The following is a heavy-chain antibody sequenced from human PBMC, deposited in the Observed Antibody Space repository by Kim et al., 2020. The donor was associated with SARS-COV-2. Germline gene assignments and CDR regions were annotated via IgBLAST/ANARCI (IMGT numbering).Heavy chain of an antibody. J-gene: IGHJ6*02. Sequence: GGSLRLSCAASGFTFSSYEMNWVRQAPGKGLEWVSYISSSGSTIYYADSVKGRFTISRDNAKNSLYLQMNSLRAEDTAVYYCARDRGRIEYYYYYYGMDVWGQGTTVTVSS. CDR1: GFTFSSYE. CDR3: ARDRGRIEYYYYYYGMDV. V-gene: IGHV3-48*03. D-gene: IGHD2-15*01. CDR2: ISSSGSTI.